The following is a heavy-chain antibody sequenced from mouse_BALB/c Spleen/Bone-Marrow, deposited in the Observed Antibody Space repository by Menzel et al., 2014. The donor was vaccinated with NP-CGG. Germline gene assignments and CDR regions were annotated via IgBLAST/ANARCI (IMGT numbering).Heavy chain of an antibody. CDR1: GYTFTSYW. Sequence: VQLQESGAELVRPGASVKLSCKASGYTFTSYWMNWVKQRPEQGLEWIGRIDPYDSETHYNQKFKDKAILTVDKSSSTAYMQLSSLTSEDSAVYYCASYDGYHWFAYWGQGTLVTVSA. D-gene: IGHD2-3*01. V-gene: IGHV1-74*04. CDR3: ASYDGYHWFAY. CDR2: IDPYDSET. J-gene: IGHJ3*01.